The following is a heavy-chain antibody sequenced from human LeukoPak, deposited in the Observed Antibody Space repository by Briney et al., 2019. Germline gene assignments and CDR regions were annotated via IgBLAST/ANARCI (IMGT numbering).Heavy chain of an antibody. Sequence: ASETLSLTCTVSGGSISSYYWSWIRQPAGKGLEWIGRIYTSGTTNYKPSLKSRVTMSVDTSKNQSSLKLSSVTAADTAVYYCARQQWGRNFDYWGQGTLVTVSS. CDR2: IYTSGTT. D-gene: IGHD6-19*01. CDR1: GGSISSYY. J-gene: IGHJ4*02. V-gene: IGHV4-4*07. CDR3: ARQQWGRNFDY.